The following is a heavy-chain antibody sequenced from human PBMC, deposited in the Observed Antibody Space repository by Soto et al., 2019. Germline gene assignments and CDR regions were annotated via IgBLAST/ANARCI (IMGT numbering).Heavy chain of an antibody. CDR2: IYYRGNT. V-gene: IGHV4-31*02. Sequence: LQTRSWAGTVWHGSVMRDPFYWTRIRQQPGEGVEWIGYIYYRGNTYYRPSLKSRGSISIDTSQNQFSLRLNSVTAADTAVYYCARSGYGSRDYEQWGQGTLV. CDR3: ARSGYGSRDYEQ. D-gene: IGHD3-22*01. J-gene: IGHJ4*01. CDR1: HGSVMRDPFY.